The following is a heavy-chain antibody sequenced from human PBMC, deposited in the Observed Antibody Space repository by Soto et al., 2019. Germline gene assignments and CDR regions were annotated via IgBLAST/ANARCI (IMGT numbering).Heavy chain of an antibody. CDR1: GGSISSGGYY. CDR3: ASFYDFWSGYYPPSGFDP. Sequence: SETLSLTCTVSGGSISSGGYYWSWIRQHPGKGLEWIGYIYYSGSTYYNPSLKSRVTISVDTPKSQFSLKLSSVTAADTAVYYCASFYDFWSGYYPPSGFDPWGQGTLVTVSS. CDR2: IYYSGST. J-gene: IGHJ5*02. V-gene: IGHV4-31*03. D-gene: IGHD3-3*01.